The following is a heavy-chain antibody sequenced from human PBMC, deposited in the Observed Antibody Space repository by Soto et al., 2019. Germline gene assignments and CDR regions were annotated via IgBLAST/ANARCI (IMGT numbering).Heavy chain of an antibody. J-gene: IGHJ4*02. CDR1: GFTFGTYW. V-gene: IGHV3-74*01. CDR2: ISGDASIT. Sequence: EVQLVESGGGLVQPGGSLRLSCAASGFTFGTYWIHWVRQAPGKGLVCVSIISGDASITRYADSVKGRFTISRDNAKNTLYLQMNSLRVEDTAGYYCAIDEARSLHKWGQGTLVTVSS. D-gene: IGHD2-15*01. CDR3: AIDEARSLHK.